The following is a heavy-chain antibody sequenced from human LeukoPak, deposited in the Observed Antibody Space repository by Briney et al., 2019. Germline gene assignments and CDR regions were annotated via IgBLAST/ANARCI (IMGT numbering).Heavy chain of an antibody. J-gene: IGHJ6*02. CDR3: ARGRGYCSSTSCYKGNYYYYGMAV. V-gene: IGHV1-8*01. Sequence: ASVKVSCKASGYTFTSYDINWVRQATGQGLEWMGWMNPNSGNTGYAQKFQGRVTMTRNTSISTAYMELSSLRSEDTAVYYCARGRGYCSSTSCYKGNYYYYGMAVWGQGTRVTVPS. CDR2: MNPNSGNT. CDR1: GYTFTSYD. D-gene: IGHD2-2*02.